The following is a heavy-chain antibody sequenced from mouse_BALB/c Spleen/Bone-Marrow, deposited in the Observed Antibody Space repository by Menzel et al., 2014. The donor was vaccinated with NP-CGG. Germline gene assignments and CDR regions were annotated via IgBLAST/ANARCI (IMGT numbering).Heavy chain of an antibody. J-gene: IGHJ4*01. CDR3: VYGNYSYYYAMDF. D-gene: IGHD2-1*01. CDR2: ISSGGST. Sequence: EVQRVESGGGLVKPGGSLKLSCAASGFTFSSYAMSWVRQTPGKRLEWVASISSGGSTFYPDSVKGRFTISRENARNILYLQMSSLRSEDTAMYYCVYGNYSYYYAMDFWGQGTSVAVSS. CDR1: GFTFSSYA. V-gene: IGHV5-6-5*01.